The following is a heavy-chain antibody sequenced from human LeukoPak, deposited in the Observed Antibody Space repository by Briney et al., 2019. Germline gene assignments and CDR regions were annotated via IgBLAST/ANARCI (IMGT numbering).Heavy chain of an antibody. CDR3: AKATLHYDFWSGYYTFDY. Sequence: GRSLRLSCAASGFTFDDYAMHWVRQAPGKGLEWVSGISWNSGSIGYADSVKGRFTISRDNAKNSLYLQMNSLRAEDTALYYCAKATLHYDFWSGYYTFDYWGQGTLVTVS. CDR1: GFTFDDYA. CDR2: ISWNSGSI. D-gene: IGHD3-3*01. V-gene: IGHV3-9*01. J-gene: IGHJ4*02.